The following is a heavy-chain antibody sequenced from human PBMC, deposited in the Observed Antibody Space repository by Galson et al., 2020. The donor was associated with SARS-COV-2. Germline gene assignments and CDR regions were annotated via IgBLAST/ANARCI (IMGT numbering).Heavy chain of an antibody. CDR2: ISDSGTNI. Sequence: GGSLRIYRAAYAFTFTSYEMNWVRQAPGKGLEWISYISDSGTNIYHADSVKGRFTISRDNANNSVYLQMTSRRDEDTAVYYCASPSLAAANFFGAFDLWGRGTMGTVSS. CDR1: AFTFTSYE. V-gene: IGHV3-48*03. D-gene: IGHD6-13*01. CDR3: ASPSLAAANFFGAFDL. J-gene: IGHJ3*01.